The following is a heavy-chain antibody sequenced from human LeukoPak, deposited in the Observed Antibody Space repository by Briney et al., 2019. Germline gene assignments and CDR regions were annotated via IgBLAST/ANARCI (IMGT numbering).Heavy chain of an antibody. V-gene: IGHV4-34*01. D-gene: IGHD6-13*01. CDR3: ATATDTEQQLVLDM. CDR1: GGSFSGYY. J-gene: IGHJ4*02. Sequence: SETLSLTCAVYGGSFSGYYWSWIRQPPGKGLEWIGEINHSGSTNYNPSLKSRVTISVDTSKNQFSLKLSSVTAADTAVYYCATATDTEQQLVLDMWGQGTLVTVSS. CDR2: INHSGST.